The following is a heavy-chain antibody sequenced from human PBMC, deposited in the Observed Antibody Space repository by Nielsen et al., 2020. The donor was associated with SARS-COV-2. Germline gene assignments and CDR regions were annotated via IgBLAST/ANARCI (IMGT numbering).Heavy chain of an antibody. CDR3: ARQLLA. J-gene: IGHJ5*02. V-gene: IGHV3-48*03. Sequence: GESLKISCVASGFTFRGYEMNWVRQAPGKGLEWVSYISSDATTIFYVDSVKGRFTISRDNAKNSLYLQMTSLRAEDTAVYYCARQLLAWGQGTLVTVSS. CDR2: ISSDATTI. CDR1: GFTFRGYE. D-gene: IGHD5-24*01.